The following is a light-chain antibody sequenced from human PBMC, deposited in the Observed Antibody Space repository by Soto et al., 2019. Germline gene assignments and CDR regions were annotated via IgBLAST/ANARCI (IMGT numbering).Light chain of an antibody. CDR3: AAWDGSLQSWV. J-gene: IGLJ3*02. Sequence: QAVVTQPPSASGAPGQRVTTSCSGSNSNIGSHLVNWYQQVPGTAPKLLIYTNNQRPSGVPDRFSDSKSGTSASLAISGLQSEDEADYYCAAWDGSLQSWVFGGGTQLTVL. CDR1: NSNIGSHL. CDR2: TNN. V-gene: IGLV1-44*01.